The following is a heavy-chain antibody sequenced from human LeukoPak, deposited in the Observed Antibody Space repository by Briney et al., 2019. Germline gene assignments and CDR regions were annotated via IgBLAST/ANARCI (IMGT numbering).Heavy chain of an antibody. CDR1: GVSISSSSYY. D-gene: IGHD1-26*01. CDR2: IYYSGST. J-gene: IGHJ4*02. Sequence: PSETLSLTCTVSGVSISSSSYYWGWIRQPPGKGLEWTGSIYYSGSTYYNPSLKSRVTISVDTSKNQFSLKLSSVTAADTAVYYCARLTPYSGSPLGDYWGQGTLVTVSS. V-gene: IGHV4-39*01. CDR3: ARLTPYSGSPLGDY.